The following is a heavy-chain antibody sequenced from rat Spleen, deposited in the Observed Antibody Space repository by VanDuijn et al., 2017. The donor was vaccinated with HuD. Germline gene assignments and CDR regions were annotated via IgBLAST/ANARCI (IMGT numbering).Heavy chain of an antibody. Sequence: EVQLQESGPGLVKPSQSLPLTCSVTGHDITSSYRWNWIRKFPGNKMEWMGLITYSGTTTYNPSLQSRISITLSTSNNQFFLQLNSVTTEDTATYCGERGAGYGLDAWGQGASVAVSS. CDR1: GHDITSSY. CDR2: ITYSGTT. CDR3: ERGAGYGLDA. D-gene: IGHD1-4*01. V-gene: IGHV3-1*01. J-gene: IGHJ4*01.